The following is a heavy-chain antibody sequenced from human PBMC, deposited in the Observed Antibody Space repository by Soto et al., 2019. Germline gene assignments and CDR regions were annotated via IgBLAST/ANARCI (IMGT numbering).Heavy chain of an antibody. CDR3: ARLIYDILTGYYYYGMDV. D-gene: IGHD3-9*01. CDR2: ISAYDGNT. J-gene: IGHJ6*02. Sequence: QVQLVQSGAEVKKPGASVKVSCKASGYTFTSYGISWVRQAPGQGLEWMGWISAYDGNTNYAQKLQGRVTMTTDTSTSTAYMELRSLRSDDTAVYYCARLIYDILTGYYYYGMDVWGQGTTVTVSS. CDR1: GYTFTSYG. V-gene: IGHV1-18*01.